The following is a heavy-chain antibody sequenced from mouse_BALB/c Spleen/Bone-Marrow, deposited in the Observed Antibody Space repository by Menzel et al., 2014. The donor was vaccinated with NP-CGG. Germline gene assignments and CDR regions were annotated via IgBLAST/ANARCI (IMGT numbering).Heavy chain of an antibody. CDR3: ARSPGVTYYFDY. Sequence: QVQLQQSGPGLVAPSQSLSITCTVSGFSLSRYSVHWVRQPPGKGLEWLGMIWGGGNTVYNSALKSRMSISKDNSKSQVFLKMNSLQTDDTAMYYCARSPGVTYYFDYWGQGTTLTVSS. CDR1: GFSLSRYS. D-gene: IGHD2-2*01. V-gene: IGHV2-6-4*01. CDR2: IWGGGNT. J-gene: IGHJ2*01.